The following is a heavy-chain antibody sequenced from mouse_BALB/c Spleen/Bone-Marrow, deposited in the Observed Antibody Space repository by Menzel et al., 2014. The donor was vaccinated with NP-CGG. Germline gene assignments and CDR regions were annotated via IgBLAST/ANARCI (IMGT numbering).Heavy chain of an antibody. CDR3: ARRFITTAAWFAY. J-gene: IGHJ3*01. D-gene: IGHD1-2*01. Sequence: EVKLMESGPELVKPGASVKISCKASGYTFTDYNMHWVKQSHGKSLEWIGYIYPYNGGTGYNQKFKSKATLTVDNSSSAAYMELRSLTSEDSAVYFCARRFITTAAWFAYWGQGTLVTVSA. CDR1: GYTFTDYN. CDR2: IYPYNGGT. V-gene: IGHV1S29*02.